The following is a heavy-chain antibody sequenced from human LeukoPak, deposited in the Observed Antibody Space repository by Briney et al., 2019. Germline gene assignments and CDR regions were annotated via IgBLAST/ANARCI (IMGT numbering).Heavy chain of an antibody. D-gene: IGHD4-17*01. V-gene: IGHV1-2*02. Sequence: GASVKVSCKASGYTFTAYCVYWVRQAPAPGHGLEWMGWINPNNGDTIYAQKFQGRVTMTSDTSIATAYMELSGLTSDDTAIYYCARLYGDYRQYFLDSWGQGTLVTVSS. J-gene: IGHJ5*01. CDR1: GYTFTAYC. CDR3: ARLYGDYRQYFLDS. CDR2: INPNNGDT.